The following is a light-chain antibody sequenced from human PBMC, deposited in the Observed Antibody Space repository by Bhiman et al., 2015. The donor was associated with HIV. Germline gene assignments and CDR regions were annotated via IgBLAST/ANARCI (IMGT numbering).Light chain of an antibody. Sequence: QSALTQPASVSGSPGQSITISCTGTGSDVGGYNHVSWFQQHPGKAPKLMIYDVSNRPSGVSNRFSGSKSGNTASLTISGLQSEDEAHYYCSSYRGSPLWVFGTGTKVSVL. V-gene: IGLV2-14*03. CDR1: GSDVGGYNH. CDR2: DVS. CDR3: SSYRGSPLWV. J-gene: IGLJ1*01.